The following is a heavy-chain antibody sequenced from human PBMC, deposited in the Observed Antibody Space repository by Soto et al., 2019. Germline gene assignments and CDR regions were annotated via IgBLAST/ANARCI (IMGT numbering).Heavy chain of an antibody. J-gene: IGHJ6*02. CDR3: AKAIPPATGFYYYYYGMDV. CDR1: GFTFSSYD. CDR2: ISYDGSNK. Sequence: QVQLVESGGGVVQPGRSLRLSCAASGFTFSSYDMHWVRQAPGKGLEWVAVISYDGSNKYYADSVKGRFTISRDNSKNTLYLQMNSLRAEDTAVYYCAKAIPPATGFYYYYYGMDVWGQGTTVTVSS. D-gene: IGHD2-15*01. V-gene: IGHV3-30*18.